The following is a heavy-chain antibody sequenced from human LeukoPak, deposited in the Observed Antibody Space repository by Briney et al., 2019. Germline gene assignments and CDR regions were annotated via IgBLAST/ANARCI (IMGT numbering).Heavy chain of an antibody. D-gene: IGHD1-26*01. CDR2: INSDGSST. J-gene: IGHJ4*02. V-gene: IGHV3-74*01. Sequence: GGSLRLSCAASGFTFSSYWMPWVRQAPGKGLIWVSRINSDGSSTSYADSVKGRFTISRDNAKNTLYLQVNSLRAEDTAVYYCARDSWESGLDYFDYWGQGTLVTVSS. CDR3: ARDSWESGLDYFDY. CDR1: GFTFSSYW.